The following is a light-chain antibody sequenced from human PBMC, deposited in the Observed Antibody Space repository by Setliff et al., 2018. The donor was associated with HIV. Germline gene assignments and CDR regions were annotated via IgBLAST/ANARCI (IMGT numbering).Light chain of an antibody. CDR2: EVI. CDR3: SSYTSSSTYV. V-gene: IGLV2-14*02. Sequence: QSALTQPASVSGSPGQSITISHTGTSSDVGSYNLVSWYQQHPGKAPKLMIYEVIKRPSGVSNRFSGSKSGNTASLTISGLQAEDEADYYCSSYTSSSTYVFGSGTKVTVL. J-gene: IGLJ1*01. CDR1: SSDVGSYNL.